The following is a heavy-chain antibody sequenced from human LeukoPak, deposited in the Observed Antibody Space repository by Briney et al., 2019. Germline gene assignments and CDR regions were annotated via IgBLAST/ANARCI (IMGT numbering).Heavy chain of an antibody. V-gene: IGHV3-21*04. CDR1: GFIFSDYN. D-gene: IGHD1-14*01. Sequence: GGSLRLSCAASGFIFSDYNINWVRQAPGKGLEWVSSIDGTPRYIYYAASMKGRFTVSRDNSINTVYLLMKKLRAEDTAVYYCATDGPGRYFQHWGQGTLVIVSS. CDR3: ATDGPGRYFQH. J-gene: IGHJ1*01. CDR2: IDGTPRYI.